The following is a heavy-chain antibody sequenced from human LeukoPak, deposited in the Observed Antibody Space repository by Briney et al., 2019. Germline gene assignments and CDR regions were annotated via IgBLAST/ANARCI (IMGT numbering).Heavy chain of an antibody. J-gene: IGHJ6*03. D-gene: IGHD3-10*01. CDR2: IYYSGST. V-gene: IGHV4-59*01. CDR3: ARCGYYGSGREYYYYYYMDV. CDR1: GGSISSYY. Sequence: SETLSLTCTVSGGSISSYYWSWIRQPPGKGLEWIGYIYYSGSTNYNPSLKSRVTISVDTSKNQFSLRLSSVTAADTAVYYCARCGYYGSGREYYYYYYMDVWGKGTMVTISS.